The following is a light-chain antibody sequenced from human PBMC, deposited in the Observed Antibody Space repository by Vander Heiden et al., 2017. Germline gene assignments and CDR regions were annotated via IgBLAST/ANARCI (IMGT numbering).Light chain of an antibody. Sequence: EIVMTQSPATLSVSPGERATLSCRASQSVSSDLAWYQQRPGQAPRLLIYGASTRATDIPARFSGSGSGTEFTLTISSLQSEDFAVYYCHQYNSWPPWTFGPGTKVEIK. V-gene: IGKV3-15*01. J-gene: IGKJ1*01. CDR1: QSVSSD. CDR3: HQYNSWPPWT. CDR2: GAS.